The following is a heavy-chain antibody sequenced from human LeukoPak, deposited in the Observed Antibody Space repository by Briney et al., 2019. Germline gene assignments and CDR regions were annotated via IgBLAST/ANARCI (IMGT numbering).Heavy chain of an antibody. J-gene: IGHJ3*02. CDR2: ISAYNGNT. CDR1: GYTFTSYG. D-gene: IGHD3-22*01. CDR3: ARLVRLYYYDSSGPKDAFDI. V-gene: IGHV1-18*01. Sequence: ASVKVSCKASGYTFTSYGISWVRQAPGQGLEWMGWISAYNGNTNYAQKLQGRVTMTTDTSTSTAYMELRSLRSDDTAVYYCARLVRLYYYDSSGPKDAFDIWGQGTMVTVSS.